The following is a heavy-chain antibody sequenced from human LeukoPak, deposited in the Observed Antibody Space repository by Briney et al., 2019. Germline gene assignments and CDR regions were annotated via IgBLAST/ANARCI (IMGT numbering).Heavy chain of an antibody. J-gene: IGHJ4*02. CDR2: TSTRGGST. CDR1: GGSISSGDYY. Sequence: LSLTCTVSGGSISSGDYYWSWVRQAPGKGLEWISSTSTRGGSTFYADSVKGRFFISRDNSNNTLFLLMNSLRVDDTAVYYCAKARSSWGRYFDFWGRGTLVTVS. D-gene: IGHD3-16*01. V-gene: IGHV3-23*01. CDR3: AKARSSWGRYFDF.